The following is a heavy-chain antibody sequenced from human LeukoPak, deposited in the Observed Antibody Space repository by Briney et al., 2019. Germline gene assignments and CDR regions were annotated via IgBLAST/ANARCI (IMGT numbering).Heavy chain of an antibody. Sequence: GGSLRLSCAASGFTFSSYEMNWVRQAPGKGLEWVSYISSSGSTIYYADSVKGRFTISRDNAKNSLYLQMNSLRAEDTAVYYCARDSTSYCSGGSCYPDYYYYYMDVWGKGTTVTISS. CDR3: ARDSTSYCSGGSCYPDYYYYYMDV. CDR2: ISSSGSTI. CDR1: GFTFSSYE. D-gene: IGHD2-15*01. V-gene: IGHV3-48*03. J-gene: IGHJ6*03.